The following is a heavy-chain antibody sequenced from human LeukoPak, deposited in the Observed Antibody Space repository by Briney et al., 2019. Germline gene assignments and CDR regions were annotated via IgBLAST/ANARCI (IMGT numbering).Heavy chain of an antibody. CDR1: GFSFSNFW. CDR2: IRPDGSGT. J-gene: IGHJ4*02. Sequence: GGSLRLSCAASGFSFSNFWMRWVRQAPGKGPEWVASIRPDGSGTDYVDSVKGRFTISRDNAKNSLYLQMNSLRAGDTAVYYCARDSSGYFDYWGQGALVTVSS. V-gene: IGHV3-7*01. D-gene: IGHD3-22*01. CDR3: ARDSSGYFDY.